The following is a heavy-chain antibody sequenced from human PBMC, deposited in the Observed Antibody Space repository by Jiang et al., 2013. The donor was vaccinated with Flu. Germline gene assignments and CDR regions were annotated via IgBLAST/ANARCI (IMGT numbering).Heavy chain of an antibody. CDR3: ARGGGEMATKLSY. Sequence: SGYTFTGYYMHWVRQAPGQGLEWMGWINPNSGGTNYAQKFQGRVTMTRDTSISTAYMELSRLRSDDTAVYYCARGGGEMATKLSYWGQGTLVTVSS. CDR1: GYTFTGYY. V-gene: IGHV1-2*02. CDR2: INPNSGGT. J-gene: IGHJ4*02. D-gene: IGHD5-24*01.